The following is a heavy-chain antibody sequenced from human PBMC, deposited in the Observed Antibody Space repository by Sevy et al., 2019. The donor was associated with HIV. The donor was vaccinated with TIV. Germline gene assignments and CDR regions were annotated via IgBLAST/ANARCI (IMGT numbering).Heavy chain of an antibody. CDR3: ARPRANYVDHYFFYAMDV. D-gene: IGHD4-17*01. V-gene: IGHV3-30-3*01. Sequence: GGSLRLSCVASGFAFSNYYAMHWVRQAPGKGLEWVALISYDGSDKYYADSVKGRFTISGDNFKNTLFLQMNSLTTEDTAVYYCARPRANYVDHYFFYAMDVCGQGTTVTVSS. J-gene: IGHJ6*02. CDR2: ISYDGSDK. CDR1: GFAFSNYYA.